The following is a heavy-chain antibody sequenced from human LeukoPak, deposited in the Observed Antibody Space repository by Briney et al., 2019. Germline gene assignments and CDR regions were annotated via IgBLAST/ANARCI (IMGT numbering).Heavy chain of an antibody. CDR3: ARGGSRRYCSSTSCYAPDY. V-gene: IGHV4-39*07. D-gene: IGHD2-2*01. J-gene: IGHJ4*02. CDR2: INHSGST. Sequence: SETLSLTCTVSGASITRSTYYWGWIRQPPGKGLEWIGEINHSGSTNYNPSLKSRVTISVDTSKNQFSLKLSSVTAADTAVYYCARGGSRRYCSSTSCYAPDYWGRGTLVTVSS. CDR1: GASITRSTYY.